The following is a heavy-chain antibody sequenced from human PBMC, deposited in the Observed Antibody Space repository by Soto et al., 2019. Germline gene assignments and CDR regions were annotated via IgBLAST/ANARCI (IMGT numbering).Heavy chain of an antibody. J-gene: IGHJ6*02. CDR2: ISYDGSNK. Sequence: VGSLRLSCAASGFTFSSYGMHWVRQAPGNGLEWVAFISYDGSNKYYADSVKGRFTISRDNSKNTLYLQMNSLRAEDTAVYYCAKDSTLRYFDWSPGYYYYGMDVWGQGTTVTVSS. D-gene: IGHD3-9*01. V-gene: IGHV3-30*18. CDR3: AKDSTLRYFDWSPGYYYYGMDV. CDR1: GFTFSSYG.